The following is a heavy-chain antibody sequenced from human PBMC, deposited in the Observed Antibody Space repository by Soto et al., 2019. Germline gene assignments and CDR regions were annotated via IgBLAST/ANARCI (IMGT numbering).Heavy chain of an antibody. CDR1: GFTFSSYA. D-gene: IGHD3-16*02. CDR2: ISGSGGST. Sequence: GGSLRLSCAASGFTFSSYAMSWVRQAPGKGLEWVSAISGSGGSTYYADSVKGRFTISRDNSKNTLYLQMNSLRAEDTAVYYCANLVTPRSYYYGMDVWGQGTTVTVSS. J-gene: IGHJ6*02. V-gene: IGHV3-23*01. CDR3: ANLVTPRSYYYGMDV.